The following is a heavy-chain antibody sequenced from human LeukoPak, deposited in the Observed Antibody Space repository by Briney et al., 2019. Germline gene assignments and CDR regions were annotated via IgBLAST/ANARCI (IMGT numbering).Heavy chain of an antibody. V-gene: IGHV1-2*02. CDR1: GYTFTGYY. Sequence: ASVKVSCKASGYTFTGYYMHWVRQAPGQGLEWIGWINPNSGGTNYAQKFQGRVTMTRDTSISTAYMELSRLRSDDTAVYYCAVSGFEAEYFQHWGQGTLVTVSS. D-gene: IGHD3-9*01. CDR2: INPNSGGT. CDR3: AVSGFEAEYFQH. J-gene: IGHJ1*01.